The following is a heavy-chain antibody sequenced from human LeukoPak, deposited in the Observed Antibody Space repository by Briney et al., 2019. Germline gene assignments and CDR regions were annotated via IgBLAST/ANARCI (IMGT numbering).Heavy chain of an antibody. CDR2: ISAYNGNT. D-gene: IGHD6-13*01. Sequence: ASVKVSCKASGYTFTSYGISWVRQAPGQGLEWMGWISAYNGNTNYAQKFQGRVTITADESTSTAYMELSSLRSEDTAVYYCARAEYSSSWYFGSWGQGTLVTVSS. V-gene: IGHV1-18*01. J-gene: IGHJ5*02. CDR1: GYTFTSYG. CDR3: ARAEYSSSWYFGS.